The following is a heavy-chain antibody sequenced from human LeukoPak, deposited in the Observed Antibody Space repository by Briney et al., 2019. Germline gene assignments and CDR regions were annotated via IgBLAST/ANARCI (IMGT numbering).Heavy chain of an antibody. V-gene: IGHV3-33*01. J-gene: IGHJ4*02. CDR1: GFTFSSYG. D-gene: IGHD4-17*01. CDR3: ARDQRYGDYWSGFDY. Sequence: GGSLRLSCAASGFTFSSYGMHWVRQAPGKGLEWVAVIWYDGSNKYYAASVKGRLTISRDNSKNTLYLQMNSLRAEDTAVYYCARDQRYGDYWSGFDYWGQGTLVTDSS. CDR2: IWYDGSNK.